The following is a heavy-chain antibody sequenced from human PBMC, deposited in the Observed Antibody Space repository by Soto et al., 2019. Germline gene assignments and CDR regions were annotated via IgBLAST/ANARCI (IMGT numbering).Heavy chain of an antibody. CDR1: GFTFSSYG. CDR2: ISYDGSNK. J-gene: IGHJ4*02. CDR3: AKDGHYDSSGYYYYYFDY. D-gene: IGHD3-22*01. V-gene: IGHV3-30*18. Sequence: QVPLVESGGGVVQPGRSLRLSCAASGFTFSSYGMHWVRQAPGKGLEWVAVISYDGSNKYYADSVKGRFTISRDNSKNTLYLQMNSLRAEDTAVYYCAKDGHYDSSGYYYYYFDYWGQGTLVTVSS.